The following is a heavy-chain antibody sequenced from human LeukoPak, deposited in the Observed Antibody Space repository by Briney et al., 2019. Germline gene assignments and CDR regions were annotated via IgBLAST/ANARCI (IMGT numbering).Heavy chain of an antibody. CDR2: INHSGSA. CDR3: ARGATINETGYFDF. D-gene: IGHD5-24*01. V-gene: IGHV4-34*01. J-gene: IGHJ4*03. CDR1: GGPFSGYY. Sequence: PSETLSLTCAVYGGPFSGYYWTWIRQPPGKGLEWIGEINHSGSANYNPSFKSRVTISVDMSKKQFSLKVRSLSAADTAVYYCARGATINETGYFDFWGQGTLVTVSS.